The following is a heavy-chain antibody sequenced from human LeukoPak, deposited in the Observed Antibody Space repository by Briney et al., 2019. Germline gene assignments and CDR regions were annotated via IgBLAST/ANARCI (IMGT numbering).Heavy chain of an antibody. J-gene: IGHJ5*02. CDR3: ARDSFPIIAAAGNIWFDP. CDR1: GYTFTAQY. Sequence: ASVKVSCKASGYTFTAQYMHWVRQAPGQGLEWMGRINPSSGGTNYVRKFQGRVTTTRDTSITTAYMELTSLRSDDTAVYYCARDSFPIIAAAGNIWFDPWGQGTLVTVSS. V-gene: IGHV1-2*06. D-gene: IGHD6-13*01. CDR2: INPSSGGT.